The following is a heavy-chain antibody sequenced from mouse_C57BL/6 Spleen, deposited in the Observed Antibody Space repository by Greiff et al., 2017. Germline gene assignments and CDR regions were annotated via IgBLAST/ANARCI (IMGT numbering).Heavy chain of an antibody. V-gene: IGHV5-17*01. D-gene: IGHD2-4*01. CDR3: ARDYYDYDAWFAY. CDR1: GFTFSDYG. CDR2: ISSGSSTI. J-gene: IGHJ3*01. Sequence: EVKRVESGGGLVKPGGSLKLSCAASGFTFSDYGMHWVRQAPEKGLEWVAYISSGSSTIYYADTVKGRFTISRDNAKNTLFLQMTSLRSEDTAMYYCARDYYDYDAWFAYWGQGTLVTVSA.